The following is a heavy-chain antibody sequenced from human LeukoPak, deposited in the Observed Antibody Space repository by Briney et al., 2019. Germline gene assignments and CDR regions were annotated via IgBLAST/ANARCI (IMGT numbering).Heavy chain of an antibody. CDR3: ARTNKLRCFDGMPDI. CDR1: GFTVSSNY. CDR2: IYSGGST. D-gene: IGHD3-9*01. Sequence: GGSLRLSCAASGFTVSSNYMSWVRQAPGKGLEWVSVIYSGGSTYYADSVKGRFTISRHNSKNTLYLQMNSLRAEDTAVYYCARTNKLRCFDGMPDIWGQGTLVTVSS. V-gene: IGHV3-53*04. J-gene: IGHJ4*02.